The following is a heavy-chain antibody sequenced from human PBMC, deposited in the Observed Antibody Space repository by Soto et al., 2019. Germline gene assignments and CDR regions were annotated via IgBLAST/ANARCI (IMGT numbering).Heavy chain of an antibody. CDR3: MRQEVGSTLGLFDY. J-gene: IGHJ4*02. CDR2: IYYGGST. CDR1: GASISSTSYF. V-gene: IGHV4-39*01. D-gene: IGHD1-26*01. Sequence: QLQLQESGPGLVKPSETLSLTCTVSGASISSTSYFWGWIRQPPGKGLEWIGSIYYGGSTYYNPSLKCRVTISVVTSRNLFSLKLSSVTATDTAVYSCMRQEVGSTLGLFDYWGQGTLVTVSP.